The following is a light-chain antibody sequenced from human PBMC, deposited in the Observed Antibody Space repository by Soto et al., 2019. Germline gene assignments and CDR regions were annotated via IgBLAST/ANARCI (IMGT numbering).Light chain of an antibody. CDR1: QSINSN. CDR2: GAS. J-gene: IGKJ2*01. Sequence: EIGMTQSPATLSVSPGERATLSCRASQSINSNLAWYQQKPGQAPRLLIYGASTSATGIPAWCSGSGSGRDFTLNISSLQTEDFPVYYCHQYNNWPPYTFGLGTKLEIK. CDR3: HQYNNWPPYT. V-gene: IGKV3-15*01.